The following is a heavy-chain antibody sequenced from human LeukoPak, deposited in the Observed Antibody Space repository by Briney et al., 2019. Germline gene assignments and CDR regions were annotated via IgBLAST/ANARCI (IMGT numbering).Heavy chain of an antibody. Sequence: GGSLRLSCAASGFSLSGFWIHWVRQAPGKGLVWVSRSKYDGTSASYADSVKGRFTVSRDNAKNTLYLQMNSLRAEDTAVYYCAKSDYFALWGQGTLVTVSS. CDR3: AKSDYFAL. J-gene: IGHJ4*02. V-gene: IGHV3-74*01. CDR1: GFSLSGFW. CDR2: SKYDGTSA.